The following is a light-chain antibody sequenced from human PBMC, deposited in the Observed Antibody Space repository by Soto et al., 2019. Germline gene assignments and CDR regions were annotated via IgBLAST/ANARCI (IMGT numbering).Light chain of an antibody. CDR3: CSYAGSSTFVV. CDR2: EGS. Sequence: QSALTQPASVSGSPGQSITISCTGTSSDVGSYNLVSWYQQEPGKAPKLMIYEGSKRPSGVSNRFSGSKSGNTASLTISGLQAEDEAYYYCCSYAGSSTFVVFGGGTKLTVL. V-gene: IGLV2-23*03. CDR1: SSDVGSYNL. J-gene: IGLJ2*01.